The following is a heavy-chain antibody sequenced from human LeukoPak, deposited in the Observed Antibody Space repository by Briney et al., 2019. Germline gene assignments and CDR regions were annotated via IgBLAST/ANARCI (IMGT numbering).Heavy chain of an antibody. CDR3: ASGVEGTAYYYYYYMDV. CDR1: GGTFSSYA. D-gene: IGHD1-1*01. V-gene: IGHV1-69*13. Sequence: SVKVSCKASGGTFSSYAISWVRQAPGQGLEWMGGIIPIFGTANYAQKFQGRVTITADESTSTAYMELSSLRSEDTAAYYCASGVEGTAYYYYYYMDVWGKGTTVTVSS. J-gene: IGHJ6*03. CDR2: IIPIFGTA.